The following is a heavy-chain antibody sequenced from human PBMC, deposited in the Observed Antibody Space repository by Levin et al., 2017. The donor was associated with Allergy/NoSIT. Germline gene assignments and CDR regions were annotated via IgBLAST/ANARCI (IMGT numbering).Heavy chain of an antibody. CDR3: ARDDQQLKTWTDN. Sequence: PSETLSLTCTVSGGSISSSSYFWGWIRQPPGKGLEWIGSIYYTGTTYYNPSLKSRVTISVDTSKNQLSLKLSSVTAADTAVYYCARDDQQLKTWTDNWGQGTLVTVSS. J-gene: IGHJ4*02. CDR2: IYYTGTT. V-gene: IGHV4-39*02. CDR1: GGSISSSSYF. D-gene: IGHD2-2*01.